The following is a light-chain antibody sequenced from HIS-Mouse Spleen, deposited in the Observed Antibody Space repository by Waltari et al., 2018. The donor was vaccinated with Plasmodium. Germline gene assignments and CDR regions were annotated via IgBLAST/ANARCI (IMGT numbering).Light chain of an antibody. J-gene: IGLJ2*01. CDR2: EGS. CDR3: CSYAGSSTFVV. V-gene: IGLV2-23*03. Sequence: QSALTQPASVSGSPGQSITISRTGTRSAVGSYNLVSWYQQNPGKAPKLMIYEGSKRPSGVSNRFSGSKSGNTASLTISGLQAEDEADYYCCSYAGSSTFVVFGGGTKLTVL. CDR1: RSAVGSYNL.